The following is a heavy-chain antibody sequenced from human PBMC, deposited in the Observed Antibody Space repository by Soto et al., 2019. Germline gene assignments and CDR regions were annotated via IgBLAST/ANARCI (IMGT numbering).Heavy chain of an antibody. CDR3: AREGVVAAATGLDY. V-gene: IGHV1-46*03. CDR1: GYIFTNYY. Sequence: GASVKVSCKTSGYIFTNYYMHWVRQAPGLGLEWMGIFNPSDAYTIYGQKFQGRVTMTSDTSTSTVYMELSSLRSEDTAVYYCAREGVVAAATGLDYWGQGTLVTVSS. CDR2: FNPSDAYT. J-gene: IGHJ4*02. D-gene: IGHD2-15*01.